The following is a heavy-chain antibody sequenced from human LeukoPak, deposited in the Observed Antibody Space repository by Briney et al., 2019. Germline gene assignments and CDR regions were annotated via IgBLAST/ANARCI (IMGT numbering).Heavy chain of an antibody. D-gene: IGHD3-9*01. Sequence: PSETLSLTCTVSGGSISSSSYYCGRIRQPPGKGLEWIGSIYYSGSTYYNPSLKSRDTISVDTSKNQFSLNLSSVTAADTAVYYCARFDYDILTGYHNPLDYWGQGTLVTVSS. CDR2: IYYSGST. J-gene: IGHJ4*02. CDR3: ARFDYDILTGYHNPLDY. V-gene: IGHV4-39*01. CDR1: GGSISSSSYY.